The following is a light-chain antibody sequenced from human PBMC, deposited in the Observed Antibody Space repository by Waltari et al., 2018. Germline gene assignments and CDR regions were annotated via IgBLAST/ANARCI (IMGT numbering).Light chain of an antibody. CDR1: SGSLPSQY. Sequence: VFTQPHSVSGSPGQTVTISCTRSSGSLPSQYVQWSPQRPGSAPTTVLYKDNQRPAGVPDGFSGSIDSTSNSASLTISGLKSEDEADYYCQSADGTYNPVFGGGTRLTVL. J-gene: IGLJ2*01. CDR3: QSADGTYNPV. V-gene: IGLV6-57*03. CDR2: KDN.